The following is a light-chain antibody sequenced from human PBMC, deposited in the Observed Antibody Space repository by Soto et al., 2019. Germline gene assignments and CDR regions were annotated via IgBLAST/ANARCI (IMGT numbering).Light chain of an antibody. V-gene: IGKV1-5*01. Sequence: EIRVSKSASTVSASIGDRVTITCRASQSISSWLAWYQQKPGKAPKLLISDASSLKSGVPSRFSGSGSATEFTLTISGLQPDDFATYYCQHCDTSWPFAQGTKVAIK. CDR1: QSISSW. CDR2: DAS. CDR3: QHCDTSWP. J-gene: IGKJ1*01.